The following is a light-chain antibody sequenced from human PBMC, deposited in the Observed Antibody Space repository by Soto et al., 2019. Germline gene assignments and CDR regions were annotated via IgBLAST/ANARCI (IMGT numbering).Light chain of an antibody. CDR1: SSDVGGYRY. Sequence: QSVLTQPPSASGSPGQSVTISCAGTSSDVGGYRYVSWYQQHPGKAPKLIIYEVSKRPSGVPARFSGSKSGNTASLTVSGLQAEDEADYYCSSYAGNNNLVFGGGTKLTVL. CDR2: EVS. J-gene: IGLJ2*01. CDR3: SSYAGNNNLV. V-gene: IGLV2-8*01.